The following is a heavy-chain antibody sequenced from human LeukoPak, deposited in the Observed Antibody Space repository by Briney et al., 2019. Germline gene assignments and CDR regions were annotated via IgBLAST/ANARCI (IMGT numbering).Heavy chain of an antibody. CDR1: GFTFSSYA. CDR3: AKGGVGATPRFDP. V-gene: IGHV3-23*01. J-gene: IGHJ5*02. D-gene: IGHD1-26*01. CDR2: ISGSASST. Sequence: TGGSLRLSCAASGFTFSSYAMSWVRQAPGKGLEWVSTISGSASSTYYTDSVKGRFTISRDNSKSTLNLQINSLRAEDTAVYYCAKGGVGATPRFDPWGQGTLVTVSS.